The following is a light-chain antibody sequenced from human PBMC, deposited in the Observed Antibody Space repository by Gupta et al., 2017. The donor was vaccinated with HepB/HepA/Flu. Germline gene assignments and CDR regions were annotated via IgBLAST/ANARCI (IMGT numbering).Light chain of an antibody. J-gene: IGKJ4*01. CDR1: QCPLHSNGYNY. V-gene: IGKV2-28*01. Sequence: TTHFPLSLPVTHAEPASIACRSSQCPLHSNGYNYLDWYLQRPGQSPQLLFYLGSTRASGVSDRFSGSGSGADFTLNISGVEAEDVGVYYCMQALQTPLTFGGGTKVEVK. CDR2: LGS. CDR3: MQALQTPLT.